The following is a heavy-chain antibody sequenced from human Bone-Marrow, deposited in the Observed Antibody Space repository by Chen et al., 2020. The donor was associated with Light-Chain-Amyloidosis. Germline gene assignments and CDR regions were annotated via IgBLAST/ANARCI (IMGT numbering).Heavy chain of an antibody. J-gene: IGHJ4*02. V-gene: IGHV3-23*04. CDR1: GFTFSSYV. CDR2: ISGRGDWT. CDR3: AKDYYYVSGGRFDY. Sequence: EMQLVESGGDLVQPGGSLRLSCAASGFTFSSYVMNWVRQAPGKGLEWVAGISGRGDWTYYADSVKGRFTISRDNSKNTVYVQMNSLRAEDTAAYYCAKDYYYVSGGRFDYWGQGTLVTVSS. D-gene: IGHD3-22*01.